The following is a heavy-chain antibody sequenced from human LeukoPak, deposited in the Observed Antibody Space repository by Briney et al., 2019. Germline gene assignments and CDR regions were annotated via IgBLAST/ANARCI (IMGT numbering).Heavy chain of an antibody. Sequence: PSETLSLTCAVYGGSFSGYYWSWIRQPPGKGLEWIGEINHSGSTNYNPSLKSRVTISVDTSKNQFSLKLSSVTAADTAVYYCASLKGEMATTKDYWGQGTLVTVSS. D-gene: IGHD5-24*01. J-gene: IGHJ4*02. CDR1: GGSFSGYY. V-gene: IGHV4-34*01. CDR2: INHSGST. CDR3: ASLKGEMATTKDY.